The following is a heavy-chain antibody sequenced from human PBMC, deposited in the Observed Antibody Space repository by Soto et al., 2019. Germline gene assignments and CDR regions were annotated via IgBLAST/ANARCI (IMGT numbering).Heavy chain of an antibody. CDR1: GFTFSSYA. J-gene: IGHJ3*02. Sequence: EVQLLESGGGLVQPGGSLRLSCAASGFTFSSYAMSWVRQAPGKGLEWVSAISGSGGSTYYADSVKGRFTISRDNSKNTLYLQMNSLRAEDTAVYYSAKVSHVLRFLEWLFDAFDIWGQGTMVTVSS. CDR2: ISGSGGST. CDR3: AKVSHVLRFLEWLFDAFDI. V-gene: IGHV3-23*01. D-gene: IGHD3-3*01.